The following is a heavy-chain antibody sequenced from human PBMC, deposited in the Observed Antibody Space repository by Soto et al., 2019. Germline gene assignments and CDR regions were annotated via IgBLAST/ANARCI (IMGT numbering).Heavy chain of an antibody. CDR2: IKQDGSEK. V-gene: IGHV3-7*01. CDR1: GFTFSSYW. CDR3: ARGASSFDAFDI. D-gene: IGHD1-26*01. Sequence: GESLKISCAASGFTFSSYWMSWVRQAPGKGLEWVANIKQDGSEKYYVDSVKGRFTISRDNAKNSLYLQMNSLRAEDTAVYYCARGASSFDAFDIWGQGTMVTVSS. J-gene: IGHJ3*02.